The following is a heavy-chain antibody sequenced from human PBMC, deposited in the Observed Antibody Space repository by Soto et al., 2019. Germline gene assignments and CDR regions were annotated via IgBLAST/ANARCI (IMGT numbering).Heavy chain of an antibody. CDR1: GFSFNTYA. Sequence: GSLLLTCSASGFSFNTYAMSWVRQAPGKGLEWVSIIGGGGSDTNYADSVTGRFTISRDDSKSTLFLQMNSLRPEDTALYFCVKDRMSYNSVWDPFDVWGQGTLVTV. CDR3: VKDRMSYNSVWDPFDV. D-gene: IGHD1-26*01. J-gene: IGHJ3*01. V-gene: IGHV3-23*01. CDR2: IGGGGSDT.